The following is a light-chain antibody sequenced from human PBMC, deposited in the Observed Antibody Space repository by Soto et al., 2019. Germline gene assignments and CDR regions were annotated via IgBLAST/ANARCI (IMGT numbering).Light chain of an antibody. V-gene: IGKV1-13*02. CDR1: QDIRSA. Sequence: AIQLTQSPSSLSASVGDRVTITCRASQDIRSALGWYQQKPGKVPKLLIYAASTLKSGVPSRFRGGRSGTDFTLTISSLQPEDFAVYYCQQYGSSPQTFGQGTKVDIK. CDR3: QQYGSSPQT. CDR2: AAS. J-gene: IGKJ1*01.